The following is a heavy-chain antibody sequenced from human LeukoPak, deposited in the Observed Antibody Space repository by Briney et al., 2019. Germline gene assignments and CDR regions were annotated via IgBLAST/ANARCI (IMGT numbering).Heavy chain of an antibody. D-gene: IGHD3-9*01. V-gene: IGHV4-34*01. CDR3: ARGRYYDILTGYPKPDAFDI. CDR1: GGSFSGYY. CDR2: INHSGST. J-gene: IGHJ3*02. Sequence: SETLSLTCAVYGGSFSGYYWSWIRQPPGKGLEWIGEINHSGSTYYNPSLESRVTMSLDTSKNQFSLKLSSVTAADTAVYYCARGRYYDILTGYPKPDAFDIWGQGTMVTVSS.